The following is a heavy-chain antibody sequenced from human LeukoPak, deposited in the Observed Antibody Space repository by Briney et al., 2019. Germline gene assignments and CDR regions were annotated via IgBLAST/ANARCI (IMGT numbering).Heavy chain of an antibody. CDR3: ARHRDYYDT. CDR1: GASINNNF. CDR2: IYSSGSA. D-gene: IGHD3-22*01. V-gene: IGHV4-59*08. J-gene: IGHJ4*01. Sequence: ASETLSLTCTVSGASINNNFWTWIRQPPGKGLEWIGYIYSSGSANYKPSLKSRVIISGDTSKNQISLNLTSVTAADTAVYFCARHRDYYDTWGHGTLVTVSS.